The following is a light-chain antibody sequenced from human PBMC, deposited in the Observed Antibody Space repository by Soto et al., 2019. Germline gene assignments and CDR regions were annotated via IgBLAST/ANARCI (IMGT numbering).Light chain of an antibody. Sequence: QSVLTQPPSMSGAPGRRVTISCTGSSSDIGAGYDVHWYQQFPGTAPKLLIYSNINRPSGVPDRFSGSKSGTSASLAITGLQAEDEADYYCQPYDSSLGGSKGVFGGGTKLTVL. CDR2: SNI. CDR1: SSDIGAGYD. J-gene: IGLJ3*02. CDR3: QPYDSSLGGSKGV. V-gene: IGLV1-40*01.